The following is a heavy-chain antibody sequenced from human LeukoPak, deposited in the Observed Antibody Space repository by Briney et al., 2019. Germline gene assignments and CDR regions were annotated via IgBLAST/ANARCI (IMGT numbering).Heavy chain of an antibody. CDR1: GFTFSSHA. Sequence: GGSLRLSCEASGFTFSSHAMAWVRQAPGNGLECVSAIGGLGDSTYYADSVKGRFTISRDNSKNTVYLEMHSLRAEDTALYYCARDPGVVAFHYFDFWGQGILVTVSS. CDR2: IGGLGDST. J-gene: IGHJ4*02. CDR3: ARDPGVVAFHYFDF. D-gene: IGHD3-3*01. V-gene: IGHV3-23*01.